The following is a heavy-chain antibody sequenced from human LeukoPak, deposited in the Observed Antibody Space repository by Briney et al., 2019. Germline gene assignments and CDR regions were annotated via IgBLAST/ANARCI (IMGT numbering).Heavy chain of an antibody. V-gene: IGHV4-4*07. CDR3: AGEVGDGYAEFDY. J-gene: IGHJ4*02. CDR1: GASISSYY. CDR2: IYTSGST. Sequence: PTETLSLTCTVSGASISSYYWNWIRQPAGKGLEWIGRIYTSGSTDYNPSLKSRVTISVDTSKNQFSLKLSSVTAADTAVYYCAGEVGDGYAEFDYWGQGTLVTVSS. D-gene: IGHD5-24*01.